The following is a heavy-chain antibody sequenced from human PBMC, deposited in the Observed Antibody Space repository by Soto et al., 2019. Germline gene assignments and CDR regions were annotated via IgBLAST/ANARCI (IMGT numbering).Heavy chain of an antibody. V-gene: IGHV4-59*01. J-gene: IGHJ4*02. D-gene: IGHD4-17*01. CDR3: ARDIAYGDYFDY. CDR2: IYYSGST. Sequence: SLTCTVSGGSISSYYLSWIRQPPGKGLEWIGYIYYSGSTNYNPSLKSRVTISVDTSKNQFSLKLSSVTAADTAVYYCARDIAYGDYFDYWGQGTLVTVSS. CDR1: GGSISSYY.